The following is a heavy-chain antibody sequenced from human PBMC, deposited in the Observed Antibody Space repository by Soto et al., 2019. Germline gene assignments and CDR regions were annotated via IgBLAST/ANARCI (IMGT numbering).Heavy chain of an antibody. J-gene: IGHJ6*02. CDR2: ISGSGGST. CDR3: ARAFGVVIFYYYGMDV. V-gene: IGHV3-23*01. D-gene: IGHD3-3*01. Sequence: PGGSLRLSCAASGFTFSSYAMSWVRQAPGKGLEWVSAISGSGGSTYYADSVKGRFTISRDNSKNTLYLQMNSLRAEDTAVYYCARAFGVVIFYYYGMDVWGQGTTVTVSS. CDR1: GFTFSSYA.